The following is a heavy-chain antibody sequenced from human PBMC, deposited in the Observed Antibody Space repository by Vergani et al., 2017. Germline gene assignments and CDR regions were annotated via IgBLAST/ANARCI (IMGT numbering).Heavy chain of an antibody. J-gene: IGHJ4*02. CDR2: INTNTGNP. V-gene: IGHV7-4-1*02. D-gene: IGHD6-19*01. Sequence: QVQLVQSGAEVKKPGASVKVSCKASGYTFTGYYMHWVRQAPGQGLEWRGWINTNTGNPTYAQGFTGRFVFSLDTSVSTAYLQISSLKAEDTAVYYCARDLNRQWLVHFYWGQGTLVTVSS. CDR1: GYTFTGYY. CDR3: ARDLNRQWLVHFY.